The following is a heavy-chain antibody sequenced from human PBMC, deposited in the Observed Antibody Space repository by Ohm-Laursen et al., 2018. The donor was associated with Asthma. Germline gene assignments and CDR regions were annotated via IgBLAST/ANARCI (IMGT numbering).Heavy chain of an antibody. CDR1: GFTFSTSD. J-gene: IGHJ2*01. CDR2: IGVAGDT. CDR3: ARESVVSSTWYGYFDL. D-gene: IGHD6-13*01. Sequence: GSLRPSCAASGFTFSTSDMHWVRQATGKGLEWVSAIGVAGDTYYPGSVMGRFTISRENGKNSLYLQMNNLRAEDTAVYYCARESVVSSTWYGYFDLWGRGTLVTVSS. V-gene: IGHV3-13*01.